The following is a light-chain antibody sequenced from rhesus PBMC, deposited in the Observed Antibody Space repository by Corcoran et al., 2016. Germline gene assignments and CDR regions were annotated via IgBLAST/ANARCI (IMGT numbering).Light chain of an antibody. Sequence: EIVMTQSPATLSLSPGERATLSCRASPSVSSYVAWYQQKPEQAPRLLIHGASSRATGIPDRFSGSGSWTDVTITNSSLGPEDFAVYYCQQYRNWPYSFGQGTKVEIK. J-gene: IGKJ2*01. CDR1: PSVSSY. V-gene: IGKV3S9*01. CDR2: GAS. CDR3: QQYRNWPYS.